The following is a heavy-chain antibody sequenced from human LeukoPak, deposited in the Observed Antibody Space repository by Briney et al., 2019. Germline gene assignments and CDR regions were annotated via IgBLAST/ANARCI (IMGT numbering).Heavy chain of an antibody. V-gene: IGHV3-74*01. CDR2: IKFDGSLA. CDR3: VTGHYDSRMYFDL. Sequence: EAGGSLRLSCAASGFTFSGHWMSWVRQAPGKGPVWVSQIKFDGSLASYADSVKGRFTISRDNAKNTLYLQMNTLGTEDTAVYYCVTGHYDSRMYFDLWGRGTLVTVSS. J-gene: IGHJ2*01. D-gene: IGHD3-16*01. CDR1: GFTFSGHW.